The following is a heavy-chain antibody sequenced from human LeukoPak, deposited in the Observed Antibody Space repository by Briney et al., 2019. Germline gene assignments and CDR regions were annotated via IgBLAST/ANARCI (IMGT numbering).Heavy chain of an antibody. Sequence: SETLSLPCTVPGSSISSYYWSWIRQPPGKGLEWIGYIYYIGSTNYNPSLQSRVTISVDTSKNQFSLKRSSVTAADTAVYYCARGAQDYYYDMDVWGKGTTVTVSS. V-gene: IGHV4-59*01. CDR2: IYYIGST. CDR3: ARGAQDYYYDMDV. J-gene: IGHJ6*03. CDR1: GSSISSYY.